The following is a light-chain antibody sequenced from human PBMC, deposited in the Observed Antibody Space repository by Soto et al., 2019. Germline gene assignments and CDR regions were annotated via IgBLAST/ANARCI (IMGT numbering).Light chain of an antibody. CDR1: QSVRSY. Sequence: EIVLPQSPATLSLSPGERATLSCRASQSVRSYLAWYQQKPGQAPRLLIYGASNRATGIPDRFSGSGSGTDFTLTISRLEPEDFAVYYCQQYGSSGTFGQGTKVDIK. J-gene: IGKJ1*01. V-gene: IGKV3-20*01. CDR3: QQYGSSGT. CDR2: GAS.